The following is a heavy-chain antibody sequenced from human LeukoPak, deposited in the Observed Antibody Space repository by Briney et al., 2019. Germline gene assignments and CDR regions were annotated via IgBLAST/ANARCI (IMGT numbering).Heavy chain of an antibody. CDR3: AKDWPPDY. Sequence: TGGSLRLSCAASGFTFTSYAMSWVRQAPGKGLEWVSGISGSGGTTYQADSVKGRFTISRDNTKNTLYLQMNSLRAEDTAVYYSAKDWPPDYWGQGTLATVSS. V-gene: IGHV3-23*01. CDR1: GFTFTSYA. J-gene: IGHJ4*02. CDR2: ISGSGGTT.